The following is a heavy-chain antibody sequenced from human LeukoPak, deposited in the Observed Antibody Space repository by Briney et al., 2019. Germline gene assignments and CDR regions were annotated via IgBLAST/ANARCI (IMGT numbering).Heavy chain of an antibody. J-gene: IGHJ6*02. V-gene: IGHV3-33*08. CDR3: ARDWDSSTHLSNYYYYYGMDV. D-gene: IGHD6-13*01. CDR1: GFTFSTYA. Sequence: QPGRSLRLSCAASGFTFSTYAIHWVRQAPGKGLEWVAVIWYDGSNKYYADSVKGRFTISRDNSKDTLYLQMNSLRAEDTAVYYCARDWDSSTHLSNYYYYYGMDVWGQGTTVTVSS. CDR2: IWYDGSNK.